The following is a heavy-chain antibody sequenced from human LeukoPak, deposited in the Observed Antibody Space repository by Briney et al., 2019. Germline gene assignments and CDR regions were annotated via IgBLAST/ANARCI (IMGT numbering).Heavy chain of an antibody. CDR1: GFTFSRYS. CDR2: ISSSSSYI. J-gene: IGHJ4*02. V-gene: IGHV3-21*01. D-gene: IGHD2-21*02. CDR3: ASRTFNCGGDCFPDY. Sequence: GGSLRLSCAASGFTFSRYSMNWVRQAPGKGLEWVLSISSSSSYIYYADSVKGRFTISRDNAKNSLHLQMNSLRAEDTAVYYCASRTFNCGGDCFPDYWGQGTLVTVSS.